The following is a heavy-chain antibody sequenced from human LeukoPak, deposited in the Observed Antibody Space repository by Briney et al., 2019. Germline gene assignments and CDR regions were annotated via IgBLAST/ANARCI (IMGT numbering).Heavy chain of an antibody. D-gene: IGHD3-10*01. Sequence: SETLSLTCAVYGGSFSGYYWSWIRQPPGKGLGWIGEINHSGSTNYNPSLKSPVTISVDTSKNQFSLRLTSVTAADTAVYYCARRRSYYVSGSYYKEPNYYMDVWGKGTTVTISS. CDR3: ARRRSYYVSGSYYKEPNYYMDV. CDR2: INHSGST. V-gene: IGHV4-34*01. J-gene: IGHJ6*03. CDR1: GGSFSGYY.